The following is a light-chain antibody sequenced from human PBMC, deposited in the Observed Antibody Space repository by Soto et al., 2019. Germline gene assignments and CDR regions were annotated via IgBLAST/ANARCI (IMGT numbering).Light chain of an antibody. Sequence: EIVLTQSPGTLSLSPGEGVTLSCRASQSVTVNSLAWYQQKPGQAPRLLIYAASTRAAAVPDRFTGSGSGTDFALTISRLEPEDFGVDYCQQYGDSPLTSGPGTKVDI. CDR3: QQYGDSPLT. CDR1: QSVTVNS. J-gene: IGKJ3*01. CDR2: AAS. V-gene: IGKV3-20*01.